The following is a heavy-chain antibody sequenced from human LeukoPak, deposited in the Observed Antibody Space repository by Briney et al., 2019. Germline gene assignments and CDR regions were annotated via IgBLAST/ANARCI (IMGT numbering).Heavy chain of an antibody. J-gene: IGHJ3*02. CDR1: GFTFSSYG. CDR3: TRLSDTEGSSTSYRASDI. Sequence: QTGGSLRLSCAASGFTFSSYGMHWVRQAPGKGLEWVAFIQYDGSNKYYADSVKGRFTISRDNSKNTLYLQMNSLRADDTAVYYCTRLSDTEGSSTSYRASDIWGQGTMVTVSS. CDR2: IQYDGSNK. V-gene: IGHV3-30*02. D-gene: IGHD6-6*01.